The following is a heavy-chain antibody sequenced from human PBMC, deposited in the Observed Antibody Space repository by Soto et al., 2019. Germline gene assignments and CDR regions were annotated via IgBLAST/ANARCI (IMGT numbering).Heavy chain of an antibody. V-gene: IGHV1-3*01. Sequence: ASVKVSCKASGYTFTSYAMHWVRQAPGQRLEWMGWINAGNGNTKYSQKFQGRVTITRDTSASIAYMELSSLRSEDTAVYYCARDLKLGDAFDIWGQGTMVTVSS. D-gene: IGHD7-27*01. CDR2: INAGNGNT. CDR1: GYTFTSYA. J-gene: IGHJ3*02. CDR3: ARDLKLGDAFDI.